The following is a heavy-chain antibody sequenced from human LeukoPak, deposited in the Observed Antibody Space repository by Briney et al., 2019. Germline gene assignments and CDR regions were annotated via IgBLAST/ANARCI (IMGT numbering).Heavy chain of an antibody. CDR1: GGSISSYY. Sequence: SETLSLTXTVSGGSISSYYWSWIWQTPGKGLEWIGYIYYSGSTNYNPSLKSRVTISVDTSKNQFSLKLSSVTAADTAVYYCARLLWFGESLSFDPWAREPWSPSPQ. V-gene: IGHV4-59*01. D-gene: IGHD3-10*01. J-gene: IGHJ5*02. CDR2: IYYSGST. CDR3: ARLLWFGESLSFDP.